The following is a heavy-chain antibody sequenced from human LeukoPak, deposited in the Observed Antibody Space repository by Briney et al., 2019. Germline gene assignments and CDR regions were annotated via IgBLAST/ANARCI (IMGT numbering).Heavy chain of an antibody. CDR3: ARYKRYSSSWYPYYFDY. D-gene: IGHD6-13*01. V-gene: IGHV4-38-2*02. CDR2: IYHSGSV. CDR1: GYSISSGYY. J-gene: IGHJ4*02. Sequence: KSSETLSLTCTVSGYSISSGYYWGWIRQPPGKGLEWIGSIYHSGSVYFNPSLKSRVTISVDTSKNQFSLKLSSVTAADTAVYYCARYKRYSSSWYPYYFDYWGQGTLVTVSS.